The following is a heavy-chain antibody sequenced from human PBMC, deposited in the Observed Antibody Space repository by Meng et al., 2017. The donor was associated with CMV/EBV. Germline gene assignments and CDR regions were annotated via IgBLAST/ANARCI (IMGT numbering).Heavy chain of an antibody. CDR3: AADILRITAGDY. D-gene: IGHD3-16*01. V-gene: IGHV1-2*02. J-gene: IGHJ4*02. Sequence: ASVKVSCKTSGYAFTAYYIHWVRQAPGQGLEWMGDISPRTGGTDLAQRFQGSVTLTRDTSITTAYMEVRNLRSDDTAVYYCAADILRITAGDYWGQGTLVTVSS. CDR1: GYAFTAYY. CDR2: ISPRTGGT.